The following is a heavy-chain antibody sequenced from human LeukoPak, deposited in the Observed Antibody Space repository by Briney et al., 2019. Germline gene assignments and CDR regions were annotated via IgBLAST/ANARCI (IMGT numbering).Heavy chain of an antibody. Sequence: PGGSLRLSCAASGFTFSSYGMHWVRQAPGKGLEWVAFIRYDGSNKYYADSVKGRFTISRDNSKNTLYLQMNSLRAEDSAVYCCAKSLRDGRGIDAFDIWGQGTMVTVSS. CDR1: GFTFSSYG. J-gene: IGHJ3*02. V-gene: IGHV3-30*02. CDR3: AKSLRDGRGIDAFDI. CDR2: IRYDGSNK. D-gene: IGHD1-14*01.